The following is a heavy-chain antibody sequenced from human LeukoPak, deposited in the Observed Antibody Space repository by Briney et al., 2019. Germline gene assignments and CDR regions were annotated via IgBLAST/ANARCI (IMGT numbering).Heavy chain of an antibody. V-gene: IGHV3-7*01. Sequence: GGSLRLSCAGSGFTFNTFWMNWGRQAPGKGLEWVANINPDGSEKYLVDSVKGRFSISRDNAKNLLYLQMSGLRAEDTAVYYCMPGSGFWGQGTLVTVSS. CDR1: GFTFNTFW. CDR3: MPGSGF. D-gene: IGHD6-25*01. J-gene: IGHJ4*02. CDR2: INPDGSEK.